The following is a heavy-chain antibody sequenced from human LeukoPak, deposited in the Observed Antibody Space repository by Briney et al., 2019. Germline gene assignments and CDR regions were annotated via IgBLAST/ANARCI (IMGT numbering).Heavy chain of an antibody. J-gene: IGHJ4*02. Sequence: PGGSLRLSCAASGFTFDDYAMHWVRQAPGKGLEWVSGISWNSGSIGYADSVKGRFTISRDNAKNSLYLQMNSLRAEDTALYYCAKDTGYSYGYVGYCFDYWGQGTLVTVSS. CDR2: ISWNSGSI. CDR3: AKDTGYSYGYVGYCFDY. D-gene: IGHD5-18*01. V-gene: IGHV3-9*01. CDR1: GFTFDDYA.